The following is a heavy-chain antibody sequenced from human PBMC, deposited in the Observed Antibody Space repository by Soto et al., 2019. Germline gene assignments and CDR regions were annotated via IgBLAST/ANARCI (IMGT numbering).Heavy chain of an antibody. V-gene: IGHV1-18*01. CDR1: GYTFTSYG. CDR3: ARVDCSSTSCYGANWFDL. Sequence: ASVKVSCKASGYTFTSYGISWVRQAPGQGLEWMGWISAYNGNTNYAQKLQGRVTMTTDTSTSTAYMELRSLRSDDTAVYYCARVDCSSTSCYGANWFDLWGQGTLVTVSS. D-gene: IGHD2-2*01. CDR2: ISAYNGNT. J-gene: IGHJ5*02.